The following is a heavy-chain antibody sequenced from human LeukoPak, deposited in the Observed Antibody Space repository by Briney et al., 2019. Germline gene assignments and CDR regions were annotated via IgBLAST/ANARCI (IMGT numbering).Heavy chain of an antibody. J-gene: IGHJ2*01. CDR2: IKSKTDGGTT. D-gene: IGHD3-22*01. CDR1: GFTFSNAW. V-gene: IGHV3-15*01. CDR3: TTDPGVYYDSSGYYPNWYFDL. Sequence: PGGSLRLSCAASGFTFSNAWMSWVRQAPGKGLEWVGRIKSKTDGGTTDYAARVKGRFTISRDDSKNTLYLQMNSLKTEDTAVYYCTTDPGVYYDSSGYYPNWYFDLWGRGTLVTVSS.